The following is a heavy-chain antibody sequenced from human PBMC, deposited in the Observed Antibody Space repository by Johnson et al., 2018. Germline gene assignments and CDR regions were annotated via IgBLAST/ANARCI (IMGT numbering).Heavy chain of an antibody. D-gene: IGHD5-18*01. J-gene: IGHJ3*01. CDR1: RLIFSNFA. CDR2: ISDGGSST. V-gene: IGHV3-23*04. Sequence: VQLVESGGGLVQPGGSLRLSCAASRLIFSNFAMSWVRQAPGKGLEWVSRISDGGSSTDYADSVRGRFTISRDNSKNTLYLQMNSLRAEATAVYYCAKSGYNYGNPNFWNAFDVWGQGTMVIASS. CDR3: AKSGYNYGNPNFWNAFDV.